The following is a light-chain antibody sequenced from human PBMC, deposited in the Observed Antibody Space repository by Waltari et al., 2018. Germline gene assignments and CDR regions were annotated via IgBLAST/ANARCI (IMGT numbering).Light chain of an antibody. V-gene: IGKV1-5*03. J-gene: IGKJ1*01. Sequence: DIQMTQSPSTLSASVGDRVTITCRASQSISSWLAWYQQKPGKAPKLLNYKSSSLESGVPSRFSGSGSGTEFTLTISSLQPDDFATYYCQQYKSYSWTFGQGTKVESK. CDR2: KSS. CDR1: QSISSW. CDR3: QQYKSYSWT.